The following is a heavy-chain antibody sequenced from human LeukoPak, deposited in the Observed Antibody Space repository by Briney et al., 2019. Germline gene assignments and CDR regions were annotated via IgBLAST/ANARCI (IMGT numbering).Heavy chain of an antibody. Sequence: KASETLSLTCTGSGGSISSYYWSWNRQPPGKGLEWIGYIYYSGSTNYNPSLKSRVTISVDTSKNQFSLKLSSVTAADTAVYYCARYSDYYYYYGMDVWGQGTTVTVSS. CDR3: ARYSDYYYYYGMDV. V-gene: IGHV4-59*08. CDR2: IYYSGST. CDR1: GGSISSYY. D-gene: IGHD1-26*01. J-gene: IGHJ6*02.